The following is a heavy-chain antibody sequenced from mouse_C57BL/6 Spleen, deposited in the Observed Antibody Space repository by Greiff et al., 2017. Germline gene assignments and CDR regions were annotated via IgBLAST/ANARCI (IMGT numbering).Heavy chain of an antibody. CDR1: GFTFSSYA. CDR3: TRDGCGYWFAY. J-gene: IGHJ3*01. V-gene: IGHV5-9-1*02. CDR2: ISSGGDYI. D-gene: IGHD2-2*01. Sequence: EVKLMESGEGLVKPGGSLKLSCAASGFTFSSYAMSWVRQTPEKRLEWVAYISSGGDYIYYADTVKGRFTISRDNARNTLYLQMSSLKSEDTAMYYCTRDGCGYWFAYWGQGTLVTVSA.